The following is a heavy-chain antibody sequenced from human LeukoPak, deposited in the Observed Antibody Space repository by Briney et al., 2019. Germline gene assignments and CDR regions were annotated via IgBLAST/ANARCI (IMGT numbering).Heavy chain of an antibody. D-gene: IGHD6-19*01. Sequence: PGGSLGLSCAASGFTFDDYAMHWVRQAPGKGLEWVSLISGDGGSTYYADSLKGRITVSRDNAENSVYLQINSLRVEDTAVYYCARAAVAGPGDVWGQGTTVTVSS. V-gene: IGHV3-43*02. J-gene: IGHJ6*02. CDR1: GFTFDDYA. CDR3: ARAAVAGPGDV. CDR2: ISGDGGST.